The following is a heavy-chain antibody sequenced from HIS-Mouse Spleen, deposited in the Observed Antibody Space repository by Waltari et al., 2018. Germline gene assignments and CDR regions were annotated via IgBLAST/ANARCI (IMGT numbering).Heavy chain of an antibody. CDR2: ISYDGSNK. CDR1: GFTFSSYA. Sequence: QVQLVESGGGVVQPGRSLRLSCAASGFTFSSYAMHWVRQAPGKGLEWVVVISYDGSNKYYADAVKGRFTISRDNSKNTLYLQMNSLRAEDTAVYYCAREGSLSSWYYFDYWGQGTLVTVSS. D-gene: IGHD6-13*01. CDR3: AREGSLSSWYYFDY. V-gene: IGHV3-30*04. J-gene: IGHJ4*02.